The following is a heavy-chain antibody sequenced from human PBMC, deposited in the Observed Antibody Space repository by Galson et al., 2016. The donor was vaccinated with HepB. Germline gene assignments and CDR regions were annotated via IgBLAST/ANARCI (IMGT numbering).Heavy chain of an antibody. CDR1: GGTFSTYA. V-gene: IGHV1-69*06. Sequence: SVKVSCKASGGTFSTYAVSWVRQAPGHGLEWMGGTIPMFGTANYAQTFQGRATITADKSATTVYMELSSLSSEDTAVYYCAREGDYGDYLDQYYYGMDVWCQGTTVTVSS. CDR2: TIPMFGTA. J-gene: IGHJ6*02. CDR3: AREGDYGDYLDQYYYGMDV. D-gene: IGHD4-17*01.